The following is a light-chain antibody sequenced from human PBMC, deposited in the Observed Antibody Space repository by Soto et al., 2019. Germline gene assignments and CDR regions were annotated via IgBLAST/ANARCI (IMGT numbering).Light chain of an antibody. V-gene: IGLV6-57*01. CDR2: EDN. Sequence: NFMLTQPHSVSESPGKTVTMSCTRSSGSIANNYVQWYQQRPGSSPTTVIYEDNQRPSGVPDRFSGSIDSSSHSASLTISGLKTEDAADYYCQSYDNNNHWVFGGGTKVTVL. CDR1: SGSIANNY. CDR3: QSYDNNNHWV. J-gene: IGLJ3*02.